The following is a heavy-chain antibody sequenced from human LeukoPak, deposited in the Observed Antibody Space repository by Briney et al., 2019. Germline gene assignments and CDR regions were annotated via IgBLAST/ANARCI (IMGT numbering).Heavy chain of an antibody. D-gene: IGHD3-3*01. Sequence: GASVKVSCKASGGTFSSYAISWVRQAPGQGLEWMGGIIPIFGTANYAQKFQGRVTITTDESTSTAYMELSSLRSEDTAVYYCARELGDAFDIWGQGTMVTVSS. CDR2: IIPIFGTA. CDR1: GGTFSSYA. V-gene: IGHV1-69*05. CDR3: ARELGDAFDI. J-gene: IGHJ3*02.